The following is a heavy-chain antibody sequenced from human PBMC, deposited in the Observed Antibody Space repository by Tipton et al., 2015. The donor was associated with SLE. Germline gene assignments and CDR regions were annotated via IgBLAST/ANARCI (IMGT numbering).Heavy chain of an antibody. CDR3: ARVGLITPDAFDI. V-gene: IGHV4-4*08. CDR1: GGSINVYY. CDR2: IFTTGRT. Sequence: GLVKPSETLSLTCSVSGGSINVYYWSWIRQPPGKGLEWIGYIFTTGRTKYSPSLTSRVTISGDTSKNQVSLRLTSVTAADTAVYYCARVGLITPDAFDIWGQGTLVTVSS. D-gene: IGHD3-16*01. J-gene: IGHJ3*02.